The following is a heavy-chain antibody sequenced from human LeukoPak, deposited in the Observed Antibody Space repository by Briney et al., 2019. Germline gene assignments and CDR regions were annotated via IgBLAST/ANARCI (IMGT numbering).Heavy chain of an antibody. CDR2: IDPSDSYT. V-gene: IGHV5-10-1*01. CDR1: GFNFTSYW. CDR3: ARHLSSGLLDY. D-gene: IGHD6-19*01. Sequence: PGESLKISCKGSGFNFTSYWISWVRQVPGEGLEWMGSIDPSDSYTNFSPSFQGHVTISADKSISTAFLQWSSLKASDTAMYYCARHLSSGLLDYWGQGTLVTVSS. J-gene: IGHJ4*02.